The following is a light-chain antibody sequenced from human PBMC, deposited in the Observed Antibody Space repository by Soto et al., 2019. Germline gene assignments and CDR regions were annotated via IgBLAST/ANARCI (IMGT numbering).Light chain of an antibody. CDR3: LVSYSGARGV. J-gene: IGLJ1*01. Sequence: QTVVTQEPSLTVSPGGTVTLTCGSSTGAVTSGHYPYWFQQKPGQAPRTLIYDTSNKHSWTPARFSGYLLGGKAALTLSGAQPEDEAEYYCLVSYSGARGVFGTGTKLTVL. CDR1: TGAVTSGHY. CDR2: DTS. V-gene: IGLV7-46*01.